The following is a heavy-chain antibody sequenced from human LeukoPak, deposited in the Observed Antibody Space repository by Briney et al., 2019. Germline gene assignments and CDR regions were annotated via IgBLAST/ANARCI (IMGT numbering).Heavy chain of an antibody. CDR1: GFNFSDYY. J-gene: IGHJ3*02. D-gene: IGHD3-3*01. CDR2: ISSSGSTI. CDR3: ARDQAPYYFWSGNFHAFDM. Sequence: PGGSLRLSCAASGFNFSDYYMSWIRQVPGKGLEWVAYISSSGSTIYYADSVKGRFTISRDNAKNSLYLQMNSLRAEDTAVYYCARDQAPYYFWSGNFHAFDMWGQGTLVTVSS. V-gene: IGHV3-11*04.